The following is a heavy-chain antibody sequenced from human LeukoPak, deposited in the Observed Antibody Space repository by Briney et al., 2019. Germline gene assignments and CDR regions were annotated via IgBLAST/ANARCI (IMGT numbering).Heavy chain of an antibody. CDR1: GFTVSSNY. D-gene: IGHD2-2*01. J-gene: IGHJ6*03. CDR2: IYSVGST. Sequence: GGSLRLSCAASGFTVSSNYMSWVRQAPGEWLEWVSVIYSVGSTYYADSVKGRFTISRDNSKNTLYLQMNSLRAEDTAVYYCARGRYCSSTSCYRNYYYMDVWGKGTTVTISS. V-gene: IGHV3-53*01. CDR3: ARGRYCSSTSCYRNYYYMDV.